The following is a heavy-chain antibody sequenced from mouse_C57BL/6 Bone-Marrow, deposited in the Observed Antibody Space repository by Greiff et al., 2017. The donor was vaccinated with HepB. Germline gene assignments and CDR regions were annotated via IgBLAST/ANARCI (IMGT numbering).Heavy chain of an antibody. CDR1: GYTFTSYW. CDR3: ARSVYYDYDRAY. CDR2: IYPGSGST. V-gene: IGHV1-55*01. Sequence: QVQLQQPGAELVKPGASVKMSCKASGYTFTSYWITWVKQRPGQGLEWIGDIYPGSGSTNYNEKFKGKATLTVDTSSSTAYMQLSSLTSEDSAVYYCARSVYYDYDRAYWGQGTLVTVSA. D-gene: IGHD2-4*01. J-gene: IGHJ3*01.